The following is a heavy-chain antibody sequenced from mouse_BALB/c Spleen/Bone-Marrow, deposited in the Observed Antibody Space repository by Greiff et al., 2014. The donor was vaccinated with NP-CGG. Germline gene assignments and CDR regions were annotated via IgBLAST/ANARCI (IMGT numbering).Heavy chain of an antibody. CDR3: VRKGYTGYFDV. Sequence: QVQLQQPGPGLVKPSQSLSITCTVSGFSLTTYGLHWIRQSPGKGLEWLGVIWSGGSTDYNAAFISRLIITKDNSKNQVFFKMNSLQTDDTATYYCVRKGYTGYFDVWGAGTTATVSS. CDR2: IWSGGST. CDR1: GFSLTTYG. J-gene: IGHJ1*01. D-gene: IGHD2-2*01. V-gene: IGHV2-2*01.